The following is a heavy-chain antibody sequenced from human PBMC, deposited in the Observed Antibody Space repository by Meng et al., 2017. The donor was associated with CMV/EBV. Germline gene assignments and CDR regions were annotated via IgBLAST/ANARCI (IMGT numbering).Heavy chain of an antibody. Sequence: FTSYWLGWVRQMPGKGLEWMGIIYPGDSDTRYSPSFQGQVTISADKSISTAYLQWSSLKASDTAMYYCARQGEGIVVVPAAIWFDPWGQGTLVTVSS. J-gene: IGHJ5*02. CDR1: FTSYW. V-gene: IGHV5-51*01. CDR3: ARQGEGIVVVPAAIWFDP. CDR2: IYPGDSDT. D-gene: IGHD2-2*01.